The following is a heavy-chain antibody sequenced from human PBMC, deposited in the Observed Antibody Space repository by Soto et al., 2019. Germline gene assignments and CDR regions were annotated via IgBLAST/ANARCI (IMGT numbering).Heavy chain of an antibody. CDR1: GYTFTSYD. V-gene: IGHV1-8*01. CDR3: ARERAHYGMDV. CDR2: MNPNSGNT. Sequence: QVQLVQSGAEVKKPGASVKVSCKASGYTFTSYDISWVRQATGQGLEWMGWMNPNSGNTGFAQKFQGRVTMTRNASISTAYMELSSLRSEDTAVYYSARERAHYGMDVWGQGTTVTVSS. D-gene: IGHD6-25*01. J-gene: IGHJ6*02.